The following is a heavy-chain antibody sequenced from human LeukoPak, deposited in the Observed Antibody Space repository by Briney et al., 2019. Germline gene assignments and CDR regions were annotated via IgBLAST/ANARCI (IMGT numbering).Heavy chain of an antibody. CDR3: GKELESASGPDAFDI. CDR1: GGTFSSYA. CDR2: IIPIFGTA. Sequence: GASVKVSCKASGGTFSSYAISWVRQAPGQGLEWMGGIIPIFGTANYAQKFQGRVTITADKSASTAYMELSSLRSEDTAVYYCGKELESASGPDAFDIWGQGTMVTVSS. J-gene: IGHJ3*02. D-gene: IGHD3-10*01. V-gene: IGHV1-69*06.